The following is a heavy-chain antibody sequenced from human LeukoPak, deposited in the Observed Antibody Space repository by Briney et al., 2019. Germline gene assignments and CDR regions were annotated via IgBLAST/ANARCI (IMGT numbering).Heavy chain of an antibody. V-gene: IGHV3-15*07. CDR3: ATDFYDTT. Sequence: DPGGSLRLSCATSGFTFSNAWMNWVRQAPGKGLEWVGRIRSNSDGGTIDYAAPVKGRFALSRDDSKNTLYLQMNSLQTEDTAVYYCATDFYDTTWGQGTLVTVFS. J-gene: IGHJ5*02. CDR1: GFTFSNAW. CDR2: IRSNSDGGTI. D-gene: IGHD3-22*01.